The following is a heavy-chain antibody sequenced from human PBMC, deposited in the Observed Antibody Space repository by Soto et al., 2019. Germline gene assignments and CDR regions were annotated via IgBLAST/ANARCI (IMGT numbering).Heavy chain of an antibody. CDR3: ARDKDRQQLGGNYYYIMDV. D-gene: IGHD3-3*02. V-gene: IGHV1-69*12. J-gene: IGHJ6*01. Sequence: QVQLVQSGAEVXXXXXXXKVSCKTSGGTFRTSAISWVRQAPGQGLEWMGGIMPVFPTADYAQKFQGRVTITADESTSTAYMELSSLRSEDTAVYYCARDKDRQQLGGNYYYIMDVWGQGTTVTVSS. CDR1: GGTFRTSA. CDR2: IMPVFPTA.